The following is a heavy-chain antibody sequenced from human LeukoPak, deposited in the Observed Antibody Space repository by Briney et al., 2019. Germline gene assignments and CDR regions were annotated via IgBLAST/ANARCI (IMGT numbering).Heavy chain of an antibody. Sequence: SETLSLTCAVYGGSFSGYYWSWIRQPPGKGPEWIGEINHSGSTNYNPSLESRVTISVDTSKNQFSLKLSSVTAADTAVYYCARDRRGSGWIDYWGQGTLVTVSS. CDR1: GGSFSGYY. V-gene: IGHV4-34*01. J-gene: IGHJ4*02. CDR2: INHSGST. D-gene: IGHD6-19*01. CDR3: ARDRRGSGWIDY.